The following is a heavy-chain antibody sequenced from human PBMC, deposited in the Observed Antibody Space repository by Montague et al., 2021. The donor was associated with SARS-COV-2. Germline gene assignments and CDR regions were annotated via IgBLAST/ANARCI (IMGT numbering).Heavy chain of an antibody. V-gene: IGHV4-61*02. D-gene: IGHD2-21*01. CDR1: GRAINSGDFY. CDR3: VEDAYNPLDGN. J-gene: IGHJ4*02. CDR2: IYVTGST. Sequence: TLYLTCTVSGRAINSGDFYWSWIRQPAGKGLEWIGRIYVTGSTRYSPSLESRVTMSIDTAKGQFSLKLSSVTAADTGVYYCVEDAYNPLDGNWGQGTLVTVSS.